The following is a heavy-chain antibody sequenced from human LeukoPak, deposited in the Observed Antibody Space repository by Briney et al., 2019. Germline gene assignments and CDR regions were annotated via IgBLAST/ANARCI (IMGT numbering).Heavy chain of an antibody. D-gene: IGHD5-12*01. V-gene: IGHV4-59*01. J-gene: IGHJ4*02. CDR2: IYYSGST. CDR1: GGSISSYY. Sequence: SETLSLTCTVSGGSISSYYWSWIRQPPGKGLEWIGYIYYSGSTNYNPSLKSRVTISVDTSKNQFSLKLSPVTAADTAVYYCARLADSGMDYWGQGTLVTVSS. CDR3: ARLADSGMDY.